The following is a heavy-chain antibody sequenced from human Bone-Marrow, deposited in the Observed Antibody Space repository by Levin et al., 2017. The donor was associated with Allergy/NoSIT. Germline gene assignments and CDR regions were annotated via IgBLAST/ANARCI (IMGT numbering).Heavy chain of an antibody. D-gene: IGHD2-2*02. CDR1: GGSISSGDYY. CDR2: IYYSGST. J-gene: IGHJ4*02. V-gene: IGHV4-30-4*01. Sequence: SETLSLTCTVSGGSISSGDYYWSWIRQPPGKGLEWIGYIYYSGSTYYNPSLKSRVTISVDTSKNQFSLKLSSVTAADTAVYYCARGRPIHTRPFDYWGQGTLVTVSS. CDR3: ARGRPIHTRPFDY.